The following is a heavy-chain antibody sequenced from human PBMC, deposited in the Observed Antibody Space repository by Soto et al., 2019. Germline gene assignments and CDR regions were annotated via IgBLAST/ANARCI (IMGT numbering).Heavy chain of an antibody. D-gene: IGHD6-19*01. V-gene: IGHV3-23*01. CDR2: VSGSGGSK. J-gene: IGHJ4*02. Sequence: GGSLRLSCAASGFTFNSYAMTWVRQAPGKGLEWVSSVSGSGGSKYYADSVKGRFTISRDNSKSTLYLQMDSLRAEDTAVYYCAKAQYSSDWYYFDYWGQGTLVTVSS. CDR1: GFTFNSYA. CDR3: AKAQYSSDWYYFDY.